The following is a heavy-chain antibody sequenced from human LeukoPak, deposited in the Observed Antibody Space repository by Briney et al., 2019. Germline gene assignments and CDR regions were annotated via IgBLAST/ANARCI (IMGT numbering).Heavy chain of an antibody. V-gene: IGHV4-59*01. D-gene: IGHD3-10*01. CDR1: GGSFEHYF. CDR2: VYYSGST. Sequence: PSVTLSLTCTVSGGSFEHYFWSWIRQPPGKGLEWIGYVYYSGSTDYSPSLKSRLTISADTSKNQFSLKLNSVTAADTAVYYCASHRRSHGSEYWGQGTLVTVSS. J-gene: IGHJ4*02. CDR3: ASHRRSHGSEY.